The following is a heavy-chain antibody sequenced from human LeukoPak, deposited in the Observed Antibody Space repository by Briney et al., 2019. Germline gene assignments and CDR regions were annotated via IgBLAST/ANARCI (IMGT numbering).Heavy chain of an antibody. CDR3: ARRIQGMAPYYFDY. J-gene: IGHJ4*02. D-gene: IGHD5-24*01. Sequence: GGSLRLSCTASGFTFSSYWMHWVRQAPGKGLVWVSRINSDGGSTSYADTVKGRFTISRDNAKNTLYLQMNSLRAEDTAVYYCARRIQGMAPYYFDYWGQGTLVTVSS. CDR1: GFTFSSYW. V-gene: IGHV3-74*01. CDR2: INSDGGST.